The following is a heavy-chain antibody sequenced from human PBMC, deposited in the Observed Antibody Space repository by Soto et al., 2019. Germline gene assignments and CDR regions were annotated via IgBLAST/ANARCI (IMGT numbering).Heavy chain of an antibody. CDR2: ISYDGSNK. D-gene: IGHD3-10*01. J-gene: IGHJ6*02. V-gene: IGHV3-30-3*01. Sequence: GGSLRLSCAASGFTFSIYAMHWVRHAPGKGLEWVAVISYDGSNKYYADSVKGRFTISRDNSKNTLYLQMNSLRAEDTAVYYCAREPYFAESYYYGMDVWGQGTTVTVSS. CDR1: GFTFSIYA. CDR3: AREPYFAESYYYGMDV.